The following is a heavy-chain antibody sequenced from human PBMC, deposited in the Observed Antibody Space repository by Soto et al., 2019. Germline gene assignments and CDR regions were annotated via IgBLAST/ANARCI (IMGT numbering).Heavy chain of an antibody. J-gene: IGHJ6*02. V-gene: IGHV3-30*18. CDR2: ITSDGSNK. D-gene: IGHD1-20*01. CDR3: AKDGGSNWNAAPLYYYAMDV. CDR1: QFTFSNYG. Sequence: QVQLVESGGGVVQPGRSVRLSCAASQFTFSNYGMHWVRQAPGKGLEWVAVITSDGSNKYYADSVKGRFTISRDTSENTLYLQMNSLRAEDTAVYYCAKDGGSNWNAAPLYYYAMDVWGQGTTVTVSS.